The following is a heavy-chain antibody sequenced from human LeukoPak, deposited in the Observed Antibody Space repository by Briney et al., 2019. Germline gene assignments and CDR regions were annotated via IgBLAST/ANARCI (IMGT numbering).Heavy chain of an antibody. V-gene: IGHV3-66*01. J-gene: IGHJ4*02. D-gene: IGHD3-22*01. Sequence: GGSLRLSCAASGFTVSSNYMSWVRQAPGKGLEWVSVISPVGTTYSADSVKGRFTNSRDNSKNTLYLQMNSLRAEDTAVYYCAKVISPSYYYDSSGYSVWGQGTLVTVSS. CDR2: ISPVGTT. CDR3: AKVISPSYYYDSSGYSV. CDR1: GFTVSSNY.